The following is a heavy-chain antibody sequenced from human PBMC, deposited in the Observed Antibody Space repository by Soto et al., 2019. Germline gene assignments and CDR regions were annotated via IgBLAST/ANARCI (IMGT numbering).Heavy chain of an antibody. J-gene: IGHJ3*02. CDR2: ISGSGGST. V-gene: IGHV3-23*01. CDR3: AKIPRSSSWYLDAFDI. D-gene: IGHD6-13*01. CDR1: GFTFSSYA. Sequence: EVQLLESGGGLVQPGGSLRLSCAASGFTFSSYAMSWVRQAPGKGLEWVSAISGSGGSTYYAASVKGRFTISRDNSKNTLYLQMNSLRAEDTAVYYCAKIPRSSSWYLDAFDILAQGTIVPVSS.